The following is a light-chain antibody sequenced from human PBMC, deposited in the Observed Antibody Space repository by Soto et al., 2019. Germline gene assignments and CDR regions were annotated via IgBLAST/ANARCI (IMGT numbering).Light chain of an antibody. Sequence: DIQLTQFPSSLSASVGDRVTMTCRTSQRISDNLYWYQQKPGKAPSLLIYVASNLQSGVPSRFRGGGSGTEFTLTITRLEPEDFATYYCQQSYGAPFNFGPGTRVDMK. CDR2: VAS. CDR3: QQSYGAPFN. J-gene: IGKJ3*01. V-gene: IGKV1-39*01. CDR1: QRISDN.